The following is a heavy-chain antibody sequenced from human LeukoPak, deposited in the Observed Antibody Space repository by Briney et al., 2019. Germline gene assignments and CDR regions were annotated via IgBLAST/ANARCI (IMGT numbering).Heavy chain of an antibody. CDR1: GYTFANYG. V-gene: IGHV1-18*01. J-gene: IGHJ4*02. Sequence: AASVKVSCNTSGYTFANYGLAWVRQAPGQGLEWMGWINPSNGNTNYVQNFQGRVTMTTATSTSTAYMDLRSLTSGDTAVYFCVRESGSGQLDYWGQGTLVTVSS. CDR3: VRESGSGQLDY. CDR2: INPSNGNT. D-gene: IGHD6-19*01.